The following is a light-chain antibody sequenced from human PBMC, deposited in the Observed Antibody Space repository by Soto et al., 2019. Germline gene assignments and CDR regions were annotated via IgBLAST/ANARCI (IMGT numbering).Light chain of an antibody. CDR2: GSS. Sequence: DIRMTQSPPSVSVSIGDTVTITCRASQNIDTWLAWYQQKPGKAPKLLMYGSSTLQSGVPSRFSASRSGTDFTLSISSLQPEDSASDSCKRCKDFPLTFGGGTKVEIK. CDR1: QNIDTW. J-gene: IGKJ4*01. CDR3: KRCKDFPLT. V-gene: IGKV1-12*01.